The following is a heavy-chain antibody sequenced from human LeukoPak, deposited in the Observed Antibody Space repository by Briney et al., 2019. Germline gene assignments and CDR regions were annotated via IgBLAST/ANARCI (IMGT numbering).Heavy chain of an antibody. V-gene: IGHV1-2*02. J-gene: IGHJ6*03. CDR3: ARGGYSYGYPLYYYYMDV. CDR1: GYTFTGYY. Sequence: ASVKVSCKASGYTFTGYYMHWVRQASGQGLEWMGWINPNSGGTNYAQKFQGRVTMTRDTSISTAYMELSRLRSDDTAVYYCARGGYSYGYPLYYYYMDVWGKGTTVTISS. D-gene: IGHD5-18*01. CDR2: INPNSGGT.